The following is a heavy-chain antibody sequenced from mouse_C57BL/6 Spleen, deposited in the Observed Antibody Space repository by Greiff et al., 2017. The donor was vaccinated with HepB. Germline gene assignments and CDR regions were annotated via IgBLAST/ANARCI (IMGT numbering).Heavy chain of an antibody. D-gene: IGHD2-1*01. V-gene: IGHV1-69*01. CDR3: ARGPRNYVGAMDY. Sequence: QVQLKQPGAELVMPGASVKLSCKASGYTFTSYWMHWVKQRPGQGLEWIGEIDPSDSYTNYNQKFKGKSTLTVDKSSSTAYMQRSSLTSEDSAVYYCARGPRNYVGAMDYWGQGTSVTVSS. CDR1: GYTFTSYW. J-gene: IGHJ4*01. CDR2: IDPSDSYT.